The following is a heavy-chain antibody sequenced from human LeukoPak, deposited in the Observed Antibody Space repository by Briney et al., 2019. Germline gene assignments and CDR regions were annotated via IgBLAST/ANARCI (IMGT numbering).Heavy chain of an antibody. Sequence: KPSETLSLTCTVSGGSISSYYWSWIRQPPGKGLKWIGYIYYSGSTNYNPSLKSRVAISVDTSKNQCSLKLSSVTAADTAVYYCARVSGLGWFDPWGQGTLVTVSS. D-gene: IGHD2-21*01. V-gene: IGHV4-59*01. J-gene: IGHJ5*02. CDR3: ARVSGLGWFDP. CDR2: IYYSGST. CDR1: GGSISSYY.